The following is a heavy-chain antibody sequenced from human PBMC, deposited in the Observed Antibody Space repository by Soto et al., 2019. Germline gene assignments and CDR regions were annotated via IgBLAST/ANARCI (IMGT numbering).Heavy chain of an antibody. CDR2: LNAANANT. CDR3: ARFIGGAYGMDV. Sequence: QVQLVQSVAEVKKPGASVKVSCKASGYTFTSYAMQWVRQAPGQGLEWMGWLNAANANTKYSQKFQGRVTITRDTSTSTAFMELSSLRPEDTAVYYCARFIGGAYGMDVWGQGTTVTVSS. CDR1: GYTFTSYA. V-gene: IGHV1-3*01. D-gene: IGHD2-15*01. J-gene: IGHJ6*02.